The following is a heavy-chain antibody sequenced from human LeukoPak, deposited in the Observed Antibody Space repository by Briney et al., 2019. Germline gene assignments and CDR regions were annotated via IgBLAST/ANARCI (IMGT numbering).Heavy chain of an antibody. J-gene: IGHJ4*02. CDR2: IWDDGSDE. CDR3: ARDLLVVPAAMPDY. D-gene: IGHD2-2*01. Sequence: PGRALRLSCAASGFTFSSYGMHWVRQAPGKGPEWVAVIWDDGSDEYYADSVKGRFTISRDNSKNTLYLQMNSLRAEDTAVYYCARDLLVVPAAMPDYWGQGTLVTVSS. CDR1: GFTFSSYG. V-gene: IGHV3-33*01.